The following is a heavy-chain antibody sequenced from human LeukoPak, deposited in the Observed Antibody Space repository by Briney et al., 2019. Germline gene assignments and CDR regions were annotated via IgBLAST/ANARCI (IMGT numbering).Heavy chain of an antibody. J-gene: IGHJ4*02. V-gene: IGHV3-21*01. Sequence: GGSLRLSCAASGFTFSSYSMNWVRQAPGKGLEWVSYISSSSTYIYYADSVKGRFTISRDNAKNSLYPQMNSLRAEDTAVYYCAREDSYGFGIDYWGQGTLVTVSS. CDR3: AREDSYGFGIDY. CDR2: ISSSSTYI. D-gene: IGHD5-18*01. CDR1: GFTFSSYS.